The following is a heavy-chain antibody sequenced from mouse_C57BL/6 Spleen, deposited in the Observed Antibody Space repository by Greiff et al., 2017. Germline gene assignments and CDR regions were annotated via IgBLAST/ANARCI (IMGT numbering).Heavy chain of an antibody. CDR1: GYTFTSYW. V-gene: IGHV1-64*01. D-gene: IGHD1-1*01. Sequence: QVQLQQPGAELVKPGASVKLSCKASGYTFTSYWMHWVKQRPGQGLEWIGMIHPNSGSTNYNEKFKSKATLTVDKSSSTAYMQLSSLTSEDSAFYYCARITTVVAVYYAMDYWGQGTSVTVSS. CDR2: IHPNSGST. J-gene: IGHJ4*01. CDR3: ARITTVVAVYYAMDY.